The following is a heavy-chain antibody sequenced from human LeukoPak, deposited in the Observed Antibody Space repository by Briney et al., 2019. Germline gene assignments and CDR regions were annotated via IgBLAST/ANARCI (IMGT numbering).Heavy chain of an antibody. D-gene: IGHD3-10*01. J-gene: IGHJ3*02. CDR2: IYYSGST. Sequence: PSETLSLTCTVSGGSISSSSYYWGWIRQPPGKGLEWIGSIYYSGSTYYNPSLKSRVTISVDTSKNQFSLKLSSVTAEDTAVYYCAEDYGSGRDDGAFDIWGQGTMVTVSS. CDR3: AEDYGSGRDDGAFDI. V-gene: IGHV4-39*01. CDR1: GGSISSSSYY.